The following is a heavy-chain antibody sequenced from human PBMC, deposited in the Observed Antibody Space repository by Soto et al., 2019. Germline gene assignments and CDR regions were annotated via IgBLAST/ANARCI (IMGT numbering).Heavy chain of an antibody. V-gene: IGHV4-59*01. CDR3: AGGWGYAFDH. Sequence: QVQLQESGPGLVKPSETLSLTCTVSGGSISSYYWSWIRQPPGKGLEWIGYIYYSGSTNYNPSLKSRVTISGDTVQDQFSLKVRFGTAADTAVYFRAGGWGYAFDHRGQGTLVTVSS. CDR2: IYYSGST. D-gene: IGHD3-16*01. J-gene: IGHJ4*02. CDR1: GGSISSYY.